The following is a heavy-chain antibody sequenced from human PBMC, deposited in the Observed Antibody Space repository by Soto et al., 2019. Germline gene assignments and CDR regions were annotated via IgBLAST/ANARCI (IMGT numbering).Heavy chain of an antibody. CDR2: IYHSGGT. J-gene: IGHJ4*02. CDR3: ARERGGYGVFDY. Sequence: QVQLQESGPGLVKPSQTLSLTCSVSAGSISSDGFYWNWIRQPPGKGLEWIGYIYHSGGTYSSPSLRSRVTISVDTSKNQFTLKLSSVTAADTAVYYCARERGGYGVFDYWGQGTLVTVSS. D-gene: IGHD5-12*01. CDR1: AGSISSDGFY. V-gene: IGHV4-31*03.